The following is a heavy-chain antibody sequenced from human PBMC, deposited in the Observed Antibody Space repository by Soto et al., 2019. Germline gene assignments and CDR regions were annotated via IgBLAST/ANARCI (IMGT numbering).Heavy chain of an antibody. CDR2: IYYSGST. Sequence: PSETLSLTCTVSGGSISSGDYYWSWIRQPPGKGLEWIGYIYYSGSTYYNPSLKSRVTISVDTSKNQFSLKLSSVTAADPAVYYCARAPVSADFDYWGQGTLVTVSS. CDR1: GGSISSGDYY. V-gene: IGHV4-30-4*01. CDR3: ARAPVSADFDY. J-gene: IGHJ4*02.